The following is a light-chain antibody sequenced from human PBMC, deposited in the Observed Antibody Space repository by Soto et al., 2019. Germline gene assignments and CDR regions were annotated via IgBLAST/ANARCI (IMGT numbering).Light chain of an antibody. J-gene: IGKJ2*03. CDR2: ATS. Sequence: EIVMTQSPATLSVSPGERATLSCRASQSVSSNLAWYQRKPGQAPRLLMYATSVRATGIPARFSGSGSGTEYTLTISSLQSEDFAVFYCQQYNNWYSFGQGTKVDIK. CDR3: QQYNNWYS. CDR1: QSVSSN. V-gene: IGKV3-15*01.